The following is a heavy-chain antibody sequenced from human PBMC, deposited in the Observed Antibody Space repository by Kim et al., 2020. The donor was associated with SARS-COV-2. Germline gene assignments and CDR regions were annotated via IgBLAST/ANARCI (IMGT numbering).Heavy chain of an antibody. D-gene: IGHD4-17*01. J-gene: IGHJ6*02. CDR3: ARGLDDYGDGLYYYYGMDV. V-gene: IGHV1-8*01. CDR1: GYTFTSYD. Sequence: ASVKVSCKASGYTFTSYDINWVRQATGQGLEWMGWMNPNSGNTGYAQKFQGRVTMTRNTSISTAYMELSSLRSEDTAVYYCARGLDDYGDGLYYYYGMDVWGQGTTVTVSS. CDR2: MNPNSGNT.